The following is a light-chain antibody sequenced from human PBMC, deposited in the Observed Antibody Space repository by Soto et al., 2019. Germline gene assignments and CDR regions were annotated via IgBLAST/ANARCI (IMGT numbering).Light chain of an antibody. CDR1: SGDVGGYNF. V-gene: IGLV2-8*01. CDR2: DVD. J-gene: IGLJ1*01. Sequence: QSALTQPPSASGSPGQSFTISCTGTSGDVGGYNFVSWYQQHPGKAPKLMIYDVDKRPSGVPDRFSGSKSGNTASLTVSGRADPDDADDYCSLHAGSDTAIVFGTGTKVTVL. CDR3: SLHAGSDTAIV.